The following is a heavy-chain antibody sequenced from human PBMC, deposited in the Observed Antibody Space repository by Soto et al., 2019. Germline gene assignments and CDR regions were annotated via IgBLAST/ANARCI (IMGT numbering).Heavy chain of an antibody. Sequence: GESLKISCKGSGYSFTSYWIGWVRQMPGKGLEWMGIIYPGDSDTRYSPSFQVQVTISADKSISTAYLQWSSLKASDTAMYDYARCGNRLAGYSSLYYYYGMDDWGQGKTVTVS. D-gene: IGHD6-13*01. CDR3: ARCGNRLAGYSSLYYYYGMDD. J-gene: IGHJ6*02. V-gene: IGHV5-51*01. CDR1: GYSFTSYW. CDR2: IYPGDSDT.